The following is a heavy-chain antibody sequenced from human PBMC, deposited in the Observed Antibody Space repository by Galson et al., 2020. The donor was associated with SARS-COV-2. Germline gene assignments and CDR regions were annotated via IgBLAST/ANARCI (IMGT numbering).Heavy chain of an antibody. V-gene: IGHV4-59*08. D-gene: IGHD2-15*01. J-gene: IGHJ3*02. Sequence: SETLSLTCTVSGGSISSYYWSWIRQPPGKGLEWIGYIYYSGSTNYNPSLKSRVTISVDTSKNQFSLKLSSVTAADTAGYYCARIVVVVAATGDNHDAFDIWGQGTMVTVSS. CDR2: IYYSGST. CDR3: ARIVVVVAATGDNHDAFDI. CDR1: GGSISSYY.